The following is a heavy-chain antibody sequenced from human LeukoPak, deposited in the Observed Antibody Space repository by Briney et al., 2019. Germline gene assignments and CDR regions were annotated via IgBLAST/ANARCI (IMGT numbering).Heavy chain of an antibody. D-gene: IGHD3-10*02. J-gene: IGHJ5*02. CDR2: IIPIFGTA. Sequence: SVKVSCKASGGTFSSYAISWVRQALGQGLEWMGGIIPIFGTANYAQKFQGRVTITADESTSTAYMELSSLRSEDTAVYYCARDVYYVRMGGNWFDPWGQGTLVTVSS. V-gene: IGHV1-69*13. CDR3: ARDVYYVRMGGNWFDP. CDR1: GGTFSSYA.